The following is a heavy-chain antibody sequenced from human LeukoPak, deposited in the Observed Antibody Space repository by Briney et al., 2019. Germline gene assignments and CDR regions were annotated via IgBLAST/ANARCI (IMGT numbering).Heavy chain of an antibody. CDR3: AKDHSADGWPTFEY. V-gene: IGHV3-23*01. CDR1: GFAVHTFA. D-gene: IGHD5-24*01. CDR2: ITKYDARV. J-gene: IGHJ4*02. Sequence: PGGSLRLSCAVSGFAVHTFAMSWVRQAPGKGLEWLSSITKYDARVYYADSVRGRFTISRDSSQNELYLQMNSLRADDSAIYYCAKDHSADGWPTFEYWGQGTLVTVSS.